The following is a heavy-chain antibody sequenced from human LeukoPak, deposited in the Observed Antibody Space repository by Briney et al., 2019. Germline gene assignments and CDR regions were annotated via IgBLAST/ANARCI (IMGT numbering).Heavy chain of an antibody. D-gene: IGHD3-22*01. Sequence: VASVKVSCKASGGTFSSYAISWVRQAPGQGLEWMGGIIPIFGTANYAQKFQGRVTITADESTSTAYMELSSLRSEDTAVYYCARGANTDYDSRDNWFDPWGQGTLVTVSS. CDR1: GGTFSSYA. CDR3: ARGANTDYDSRDNWFDP. CDR2: IIPIFGTA. J-gene: IGHJ5*02. V-gene: IGHV1-69*13.